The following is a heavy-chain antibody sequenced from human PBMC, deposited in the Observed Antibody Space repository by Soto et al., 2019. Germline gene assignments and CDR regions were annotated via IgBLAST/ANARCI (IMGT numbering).Heavy chain of an antibody. CDR3: AKGVTYYDFWSGYFEY. CDR1: GFTLSSYA. J-gene: IGHJ4*02. D-gene: IGHD3-3*01. V-gene: IGHV3-23*01. Sequence: GGSLRLSCAASGFTLSSYAMSWVRQAPGQGLEWVSAITGSGGSTYYADSVKGRFTISRDTSQNTVYLQMNSLRAEDTAVYYCAKGVTYYDFWSGYFEYWGQGTLVTVSS. CDR2: ITGSGGST.